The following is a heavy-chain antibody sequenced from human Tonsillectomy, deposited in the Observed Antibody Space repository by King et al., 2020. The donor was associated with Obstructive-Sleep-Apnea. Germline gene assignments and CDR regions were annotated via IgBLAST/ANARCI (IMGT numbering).Heavy chain of an antibody. CDR2: IYTSGST. D-gene: IGHD2-15*01. J-gene: IGHJ5*02. Sequence: LQLQESGPGLVKPSETLSLTCTVSGGSISSYYWSRIRQPAGKGLEWIGRIYTSGSTNYNPSLKSRVTMSVDTSKNQFSLKLSSVTAADTAVYYCARGYCSGGSCVSYNWFDPWGQGTLVTVSS. CDR1: GGSISSYY. CDR3: ARGYCSGGSCVSYNWFDP. V-gene: IGHV4-4*07.